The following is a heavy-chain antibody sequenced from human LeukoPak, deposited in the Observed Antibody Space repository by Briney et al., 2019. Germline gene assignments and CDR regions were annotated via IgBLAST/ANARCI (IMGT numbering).Heavy chain of an antibody. CDR3: ARGAGLSYDILTVYYPY. V-gene: IGHV1-18*01. J-gene: IGHJ4*02. CDR1: GYTFTSYG. D-gene: IGHD3-9*01. CDR2: ISAYDGNT. Sequence: ASVKVSCKASGYTFTSYGISWVRQAPGQGLEWMGWISAYDGNTNYAQKLQGRVTMTTDTSTSTAYMELRSLRSDDTAVYYCARGAGLSYDILTVYYPYWGQGTLVTVSS.